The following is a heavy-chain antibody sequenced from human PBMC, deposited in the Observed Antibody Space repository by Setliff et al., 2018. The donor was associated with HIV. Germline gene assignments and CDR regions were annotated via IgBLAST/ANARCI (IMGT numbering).Heavy chain of an antibody. CDR1: GYSFTNYG. Sequence: ASVKVSCKASGYSFTNYGISWVRQAPGQGLEWMGWISSYNDNTNYALNLQGRVTMTTDTPTSTAFMELRSLTSDDTAVYFCARDPPSSNPTLQYAFDLWGQGTMVTVSS. J-gene: IGHJ3*01. D-gene: IGHD4-4*01. CDR2: ISSYNDNT. V-gene: IGHV1-18*01. CDR3: ARDPPSSNPTLQYAFDL.